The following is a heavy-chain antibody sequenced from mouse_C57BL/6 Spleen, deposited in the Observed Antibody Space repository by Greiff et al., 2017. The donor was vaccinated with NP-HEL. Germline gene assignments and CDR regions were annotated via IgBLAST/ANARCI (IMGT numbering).Heavy chain of an antibody. J-gene: IGHJ3*01. CDR3: ANYDPFAY. D-gene: IGHD2-4*01. Sequence: VQLQQSGPELVKPGASVKISCKASGYTFTDYYMNWVKQSHGKSLEWIGDINPNNGGTSYNQKFKGKATLTVDKSSSTAYMELRSLTSEDSAVYYCANYDPFAYWGQGTLVTVSA. CDR1: GYTFTDYY. CDR2: INPNNGGT. V-gene: IGHV1-26*01.